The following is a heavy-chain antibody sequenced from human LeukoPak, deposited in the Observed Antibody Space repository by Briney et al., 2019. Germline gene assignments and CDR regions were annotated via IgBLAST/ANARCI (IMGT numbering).Heavy chain of an antibody. Sequence: ASVKVSCKASGGTFSSYAISWVRQAPGQGLEWMGWISAYNGNTNYAQKLQGRVTMTTDTSTGTAYMELRSLRSDDTAVYYCARDRSYSSSWDYWGQGTLVTVSS. D-gene: IGHD6-13*01. J-gene: IGHJ4*02. V-gene: IGHV1-18*01. CDR3: ARDRSYSSSWDY. CDR1: GGTFSSYA. CDR2: ISAYNGNT.